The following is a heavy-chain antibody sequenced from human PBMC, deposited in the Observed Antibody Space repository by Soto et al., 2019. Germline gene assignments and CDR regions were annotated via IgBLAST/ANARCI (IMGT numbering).Heavy chain of an antibody. D-gene: IGHD1-26*01. V-gene: IGHV1-58*01. J-gene: IGHJ4*02. CDR3: AAPASSGSYYFDY. Sequence: PVKVSCKASGFTFTSSLVQWVRQARGQRLEWIGWIVVGSGNTNYAQKFQERVTITRDMSTSTAYMELSSLRSEDTAVYYCAAPASSGSYYFDYWGQGTLVTVSS. CDR1: GFTFTSSL. CDR2: IVVGSGNT.